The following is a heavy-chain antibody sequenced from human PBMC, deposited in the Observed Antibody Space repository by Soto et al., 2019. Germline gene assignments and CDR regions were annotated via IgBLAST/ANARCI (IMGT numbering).Heavy chain of an antibody. D-gene: IGHD4-17*01. CDR1: GFTFSSYS. V-gene: IGHV3-21*01. J-gene: IGHJ3*02. Sequence: GGSLRLSCAASGFTFSSYSMNWVRQAPGKGLEWVSSISSSSSYIYYADSVKGRFTISRDNAKNSLYLQMNSLRAEDTAVYYCARTKPTVTTNDAFDIWGQGTMVTVSS. CDR2: ISSSSSYI. CDR3: ARTKPTVTTNDAFDI.